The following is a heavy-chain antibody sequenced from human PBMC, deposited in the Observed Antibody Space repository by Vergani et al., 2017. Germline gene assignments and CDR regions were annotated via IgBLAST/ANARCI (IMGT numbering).Heavy chain of an antibody. CDR1: GGSFSGYY. V-gene: IGHV4-34*01. CDR3: ARGSSGSPYYMDV. D-gene: IGHD3-10*01. J-gene: IGHJ6*03. CDR2: INHSGST. Sequence: QVQLQQWGAGLLKPSETLSLTCAVYGGSFSGYYWSWIRQPPGKGLEWIGEINHSGSTNYNPSLKSRVTISVDTSKNQFSLKLSSVTAADTAVYYCARGSSGSPYYMDVWGKGTMVTVSS.